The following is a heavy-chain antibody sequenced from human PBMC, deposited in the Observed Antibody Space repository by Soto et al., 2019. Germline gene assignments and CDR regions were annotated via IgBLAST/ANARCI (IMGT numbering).Heavy chain of an antibody. D-gene: IGHD6-19*01. Sequence: EVQLVESGGGLVQPGGSLRLSCAASGFTFSSYSMNWVRQAPGKGLEWVSYISSSSSTIYYADSMKGRFTISRDNAKNSLYLQMNSLRDEDTAVYYCARDRSSGWTYYYYGMDVWGRGTTVTVSS. V-gene: IGHV3-48*02. CDR2: ISSSSSTI. J-gene: IGHJ6*02. CDR3: ARDRSSGWTYYYYGMDV. CDR1: GFTFSSYS.